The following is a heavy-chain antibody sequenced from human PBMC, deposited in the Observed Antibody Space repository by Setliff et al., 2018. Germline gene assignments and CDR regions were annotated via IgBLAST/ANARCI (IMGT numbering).Heavy chain of an antibody. Sequence: SETLSLTCTVSDDSFTSSRYYWGWIRQAPGSGLEWIGSISYSGTPYYNASVESRVTISIDTSRNQFSLELRSVTVADTATYYCVRPGATVKRGYFDFWGQGTLVTVSS. D-gene: IGHD4-17*01. CDR2: ISYSGTP. J-gene: IGHJ4*02. CDR1: DDSFTSSRYY. CDR3: VRPGATVKRGYFDF. V-gene: IGHV4-39*01.